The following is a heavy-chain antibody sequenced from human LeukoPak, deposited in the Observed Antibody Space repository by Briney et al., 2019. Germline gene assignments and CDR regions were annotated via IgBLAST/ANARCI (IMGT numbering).Heavy chain of an antibody. CDR2: ISYDGSNK. V-gene: IGHV3-30*18. CDR1: GFTFSSYG. J-gene: IGHJ4*02. D-gene: IGHD4-17*01. Sequence: PGGSLRLSCAASGFTFSSYGMHWVRQAPGKGLEWVAVISYDGSNKYYADSVKGRFTISRDNSKNTLYLQMNSLRAEDTAVYYCAKGRAYGDYLQGGDYWGQGTLVTVSS. CDR3: AKGRAYGDYLQGGDY.